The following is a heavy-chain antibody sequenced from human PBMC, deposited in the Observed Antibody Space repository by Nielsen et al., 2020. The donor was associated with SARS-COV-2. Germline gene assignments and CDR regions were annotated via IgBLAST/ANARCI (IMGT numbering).Heavy chain of an antibody. CDR1: GGSISSGSYY. Sequence: SETLSLTCTVSGGSISSGSYYWSWIRQPPGKGLEWIGYIYYSGSTNYNPSLKSRVTISVDTSKNQFSLKLRSVTAADTAVYYCARANGGQYYFDYWRHGTLVTVSS. CDR2: IYYSGST. J-gene: IGHJ4*01. D-gene: IGHD4-23*01. CDR3: ARANGGQYYFDY. V-gene: IGHV4-61*01.